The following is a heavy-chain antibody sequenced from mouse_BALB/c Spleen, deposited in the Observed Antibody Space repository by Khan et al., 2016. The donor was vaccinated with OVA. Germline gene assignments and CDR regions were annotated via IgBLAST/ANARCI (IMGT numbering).Heavy chain of an antibody. J-gene: IGHJ4*01. D-gene: IGHD1-1*01. Sequence: EVQLQESGPGLVKPSQSLSLTCTVTGYSITSNYAWSWIRQFPGNKLEWMGYISYSGATNYNPSLKSRISVTRDTSENQFFLQLNSVTTEDTATYYCARQNYYGYALYYWGQGTSVTVSS. V-gene: IGHV3-2*02. CDR3: ARQNYYGYALYY. CDR1: GYSITSNYA. CDR2: ISYSGAT.